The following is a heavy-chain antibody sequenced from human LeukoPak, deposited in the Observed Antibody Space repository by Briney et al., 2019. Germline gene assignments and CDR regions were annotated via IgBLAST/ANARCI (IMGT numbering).Heavy chain of an antibody. CDR2: TNHTGNT. Sequence: SETLSLTCAVYGGSFSGYFWSWIRQPPGKGPEYIGETNHTGNTGYNPSLKSRITISVDTSKNQFSLNLYSVTAADTAVYYCARKTVTTGVDYWGQGTLVTVSA. V-gene: IGHV4-34*01. J-gene: IGHJ4*02. CDR3: ARKTVTTGVDY. CDR1: GGSFSGYF. D-gene: IGHD4-17*01.